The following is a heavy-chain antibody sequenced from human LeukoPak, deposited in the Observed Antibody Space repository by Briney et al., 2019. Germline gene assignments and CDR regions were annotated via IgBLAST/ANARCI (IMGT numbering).Heavy chain of an antibody. CDR3: AREEIAAAAMY. CDR1: GFTFSSYW. J-gene: IGHJ4*02. CDR2: INTDGSST. D-gene: IGHD6-13*01. V-gene: IGHV3-74*01. Sequence: PGGSLRLSCAASGFTFSSYWMHWVRQAPGKGLVWVSRINTDGSSTSYADSVKGRFTISRDNAKNTLYLQMNSLRAEDTAVYYGAREEIAAAAMYWGQGTLVTVSS.